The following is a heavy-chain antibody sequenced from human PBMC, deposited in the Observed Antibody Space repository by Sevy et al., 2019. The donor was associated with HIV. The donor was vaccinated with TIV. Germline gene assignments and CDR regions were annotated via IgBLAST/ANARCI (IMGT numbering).Heavy chain of an antibody. Sequence: GGSLRLSCAASGFNFNNYVMTWVRQAPGKGLEWVANIKQDGSEKYYVDSVKGRFTISRDNAKNSLYLQMNSLRAEDTAVYYCASTYDYVWGSYRSFGAFDIWGQGTMVTVSS. J-gene: IGHJ3*02. CDR3: ASTYDYVWGSYRSFGAFDI. V-gene: IGHV3-7*01. CDR1: GFNFNNYV. CDR2: IKQDGSEK. D-gene: IGHD3-16*02.